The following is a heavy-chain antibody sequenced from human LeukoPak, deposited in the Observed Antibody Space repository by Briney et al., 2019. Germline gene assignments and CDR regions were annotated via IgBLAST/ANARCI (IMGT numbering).Heavy chain of an antibody. CDR3: ARDPTNTSGYYAYFDH. V-gene: IGHV1-18*01. CDR1: GYTFRNHG. Sequence: ASVKVSCKASGYTFRNHGITWVRQAPGQGLEWIGWISCYNGDTHYAQKVQGRVTMTTDSSTSTAYLELRSLRSDDTAVYYCARDPTNTSGYYAYFDHWGQGTLVTVSS. D-gene: IGHD5-12*01. J-gene: IGHJ4*02. CDR2: ISCYNGDT.